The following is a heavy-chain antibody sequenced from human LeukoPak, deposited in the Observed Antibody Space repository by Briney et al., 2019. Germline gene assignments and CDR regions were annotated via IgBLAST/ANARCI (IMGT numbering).Heavy chain of an antibody. J-gene: IGHJ4*02. D-gene: IGHD3-10*01. CDR2: INHSGST. CDR1: GGSFSGYY. Sequence: SETLSLTCAVYGGSFSGYYWSWIRQPPGKGLEWIGEINHSGSTNYNPSLKSRVTISVDTSKNQFSLKLSSVTAADTAVYYCARAPELDYYGSGSQFDYWGQGTLVTVSS. CDR3: ARAPELDYYGSGSQFDY. V-gene: IGHV4-34*01.